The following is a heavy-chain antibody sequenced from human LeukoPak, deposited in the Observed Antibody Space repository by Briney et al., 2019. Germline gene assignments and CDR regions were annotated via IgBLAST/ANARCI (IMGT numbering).Heavy chain of an antibody. V-gene: IGHV4-30-2*01. D-gene: IGHD3-9*01. CDR2: IYHSGST. Sequence: PSETLSLTCTVSGGSISSGGYYWSWIRQPPGKGLEWIGYIYHSGSTYYNPSLKSRVTISVDRSKNQFSLKLSSVTAADTAVYYCARSFDWLLYGWGQGTLVTVSS. J-gene: IGHJ4*02. CDR3: ARSFDWLLYG. CDR1: GGSISSGGYY.